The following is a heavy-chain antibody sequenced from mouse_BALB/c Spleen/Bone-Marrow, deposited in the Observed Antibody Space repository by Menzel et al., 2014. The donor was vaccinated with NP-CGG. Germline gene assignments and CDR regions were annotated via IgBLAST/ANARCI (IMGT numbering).Heavy chain of an antibody. Sequence: VQLKDSGPELVKPGASVKVSCKASGYAFTNYNMYWVKQSHGKSLEWIGYNDPYSGGTNYSQKFKGKATLTVDKSSSTAYMHLNSLTSEDSAVYYCARLGTTAVPDYWGQGTTLTVSS. V-gene: IGHV1S135*01. CDR1: GYAFTNYN. CDR2: NDPYSGGT. J-gene: IGHJ2*01. CDR3: ARLGTTAVPDY. D-gene: IGHD1-1*01.